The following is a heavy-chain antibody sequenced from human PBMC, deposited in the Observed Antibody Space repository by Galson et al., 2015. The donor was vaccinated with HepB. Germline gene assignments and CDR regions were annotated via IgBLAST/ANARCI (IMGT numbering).Heavy chain of an antibody. V-gene: IGHV3-64D*06. D-gene: IGHD2-15*01. CDR2: ISSNGDTT. J-gene: IGHJ4*02. CDR1: GFTFSSYA. CDR3: VKDPTGYAGGGRYFDY. Sequence: SLRLSCAASGFTFSSYAMHWVRQAPGKGLEYVSTISSNGDTTYYADSVKGRFTISRDNSKNTLYLQMSSLRAEDTAVYYCVKDPTGYAGGGRYFDYWGQGTLVTVSS.